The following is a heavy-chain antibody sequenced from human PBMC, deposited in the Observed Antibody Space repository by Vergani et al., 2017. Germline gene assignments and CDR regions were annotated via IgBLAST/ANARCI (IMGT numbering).Heavy chain of an antibody. Sequence: EVQLVESGGGLVQPGGSLRLSCAASGFTFSSYCMNWVRPAPGKGLEWVSYISSSSSTIYYADSVKGRFTISRDNAKNSLYLQMNSLRAEDTAVYYCARXYSYGEPPGYYYYYGMDVWGQWTTVTVSS. D-gene: IGHD5-18*01. CDR2: ISSSSSTI. CDR3: ARXYSYGEPPGYYYYYGMDV. V-gene: IGHV3-48*04. CDR1: GFTFSSYC. J-gene: IGHJ6*02.